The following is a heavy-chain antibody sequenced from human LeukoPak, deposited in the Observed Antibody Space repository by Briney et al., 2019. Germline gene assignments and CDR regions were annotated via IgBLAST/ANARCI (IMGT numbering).Heavy chain of an antibody. D-gene: IGHD1-26*01. CDR3: ARAQKSGSYYGRDYYYYYGMDV. V-gene: IGHV4-34*01. Sequence: SETLSLTCAVYGGSFSGYYWSWIRQPPGKGLEWIGEINHSGSTNYNPSLKSRVTISVDTSKNQFSLKLSSVTAADTAVYSCARAQKSGSYYGRDYYYYYGMDVWGQGTTVTVSS. CDR2: INHSGST. J-gene: IGHJ6*02. CDR1: GGSFSGYY.